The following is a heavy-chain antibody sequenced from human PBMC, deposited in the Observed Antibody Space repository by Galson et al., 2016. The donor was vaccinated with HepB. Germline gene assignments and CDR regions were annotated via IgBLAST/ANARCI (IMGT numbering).Heavy chain of an antibody. J-gene: IGHJ1*01. CDR3: ASPAWPYCSNGVCSTGFFDH. V-gene: IGHV1-69-2*01. CDR2: VDPQEGES. Sequence: VKVSCKVSGYTFTDYYIHWVKQAPGKGLEWMGLVDPQEGESIYADNFKGRLTITADTSTDTAYMDLRNLKSEDTAMYYCASPAWPYCSNGVCSTGFFDHWGQGTLVSVSS. CDR1: GYTFTDYY. D-gene: IGHD2-8*01.